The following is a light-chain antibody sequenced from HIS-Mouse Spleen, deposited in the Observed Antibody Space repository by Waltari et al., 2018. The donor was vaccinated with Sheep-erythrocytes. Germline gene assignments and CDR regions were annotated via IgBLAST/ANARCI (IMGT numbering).Light chain of an antibody. CDR2: EGS. V-gene: IGLV2-23*01. CDR1: SRDVGSYNL. CDR3: CSYAGSSTPWV. J-gene: IGLJ3*02. Sequence: QSALTQPASVSGSPGQSITIPCTGTSRDVGSYNLVSCYQQHPGKAPKLMIYEGSKRPSGVSNRFSGSKSGNTASLTISGLQAEDEADYYCCSYAGSSTPWVFGGGTKLTVL.